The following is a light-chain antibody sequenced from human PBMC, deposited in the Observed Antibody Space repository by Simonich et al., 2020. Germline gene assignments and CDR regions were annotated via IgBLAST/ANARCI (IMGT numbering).Light chain of an antibody. V-gene: IGLV2-14*01. CDR1: SSDVGGYNY. J-gene: IGLJ2*01. CDR3: SSYTSSSTLV. CDR2: DVI. Sequence: QSALTQPASVSGSPGQSITISCPGTSSDVGGYNYVSWYQQHPGKAPKLMIYDVIKLPSGVSNRFTGSKSGNTASLTISGLQAEDEADYYCSSYTSSSTLVFGGGTKLTVL.